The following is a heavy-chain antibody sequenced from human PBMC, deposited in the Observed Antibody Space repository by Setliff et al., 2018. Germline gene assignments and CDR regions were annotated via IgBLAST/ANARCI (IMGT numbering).Heavy chain of an antibody. CDR3: RQAVVGRDVFDI. CDR1: GGSVSNYY. D-gene: IGHD1-1*01. CDR2: INHGGTT. Sequence: SETLSLTCSVYGGSVSNYYWSWVRQTPEKGLEWIVEINHGGTTNYSPSLKNRVTISVDTSKNQLSLKLRSVIAADTGVYYCRQAVVGRDVFDIWGQGTVVTVSS. V-gene: IGHV4-34*01. J-gene: IGHJ3*02.